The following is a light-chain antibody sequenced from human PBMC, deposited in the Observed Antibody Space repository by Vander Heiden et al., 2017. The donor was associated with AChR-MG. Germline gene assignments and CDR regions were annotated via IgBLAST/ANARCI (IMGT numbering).Light chain of an antibody. Sequence: DIQMTQSPSSLSASVGDRVTITCQASQDISNYLNWYQQKPGKAPKLLIYDASNLETGVPSRFSGSGSGTDFTFTISSLQPEDIATYYCLQDDNLPFTFGGGTKVEIK. V-gene: IGKV1-33*01. CDR3: LQDDNLPFT. J-gene: IGKJ4*01. CDR2: DAS. CDR1: QDISNY.